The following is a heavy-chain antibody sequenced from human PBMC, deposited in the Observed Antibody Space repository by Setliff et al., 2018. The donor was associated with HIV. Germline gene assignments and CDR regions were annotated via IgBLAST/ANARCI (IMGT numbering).Heavy chain of an antibody. J-gene: IGHJ5*02. CDR2: IYTSGSV. CDR3: ARGRGSSSSWYLNGDDWFDP. D-gene: IGHD6-13*01. CDR1: GGSISSYY. V-gene: IGHV4-4*09. Sequence: SETLSLTCTVSGGSISSYYWSWIRQPPGKGLEWIGYIYTSGSVNYNPSLNSRVTISVDTSKSQFSLKVNSVTAADTAVYFCARGRGSSSSWYLNGDDWFDPWGQGTLVTVSS.